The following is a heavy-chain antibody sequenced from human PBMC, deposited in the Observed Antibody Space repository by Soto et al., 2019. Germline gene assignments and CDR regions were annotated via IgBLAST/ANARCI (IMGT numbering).Heavy chain of an antibody. CDR3: EEPGAWSFKLVY. J-gene: IGHJ4*02. Sequence: TGGSLRLSCAASGFTFSTYAMSWVRQAPGKGLEWVAGISAGGDNSYYADSVKGRFTISRDNSKGTLYLQMNNLRAEDTAVYYCEEPGAWSFKLVYWGQGTLVTVSS. CDR2: ISAGGDNS. CDR1: GFTFSTYA. D-gene: IGHD2-21*01. V-gene: IGHV3-23*01.